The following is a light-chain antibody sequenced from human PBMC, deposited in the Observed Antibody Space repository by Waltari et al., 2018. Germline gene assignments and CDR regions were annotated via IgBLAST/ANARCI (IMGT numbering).Light chain of an antibody. J-gene: IGKJ1*01. Sequence: EIVMTQSPATLAVSPGVRVTLSCRASRNVRTNLAWYQHKPGQTPRLLISGASTRALGVPDRFSGAGSGTDFTLTIRSLRSEDFAVYYCQQYDDSSPWTFGQGTKVEIK. CDR3: QQYDDSSPWT. CDR2: GAS. CDR1: RNVRTN. V-gene: IGKV3-15*01.